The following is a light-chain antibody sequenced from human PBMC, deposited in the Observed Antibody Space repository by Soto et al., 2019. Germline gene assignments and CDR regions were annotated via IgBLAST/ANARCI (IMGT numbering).Light chain of an antibody. Sequence: DIQMTQSPSSLLPSLGNKVPTPSQGSRTIKNFLNWYQHKPGKAPQLLIYDAFKLDTGVPSRFSGSGSGTHFTFTISSLQPEDIATYFCQQYDNLPPTFGGGTKVEI. J-gene: IGKJ4*01. CDR1: RTIKNF. CDR2: DAF. CDR3: QQYDNLPPT. V-gene: IGKV1-33*01.